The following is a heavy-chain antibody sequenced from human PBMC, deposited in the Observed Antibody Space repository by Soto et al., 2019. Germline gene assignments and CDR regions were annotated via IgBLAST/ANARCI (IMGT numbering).Heavy chain of an antibody. J-gene: IGHJ4*02. Sequence: QVQLVQSGAEVRKPGSSVKVSGKASGGTFSRHAISWVRQAPGQGLEWMGGIIPMFGTANHAQKFQGRVTIFADESTSTAYMELSSLRSEDTAIYYCARGWGYDSSDYYYAYWGQGTVVIVSS. CDR1: GGTFSRHA. CDR3: ARGWGYDSSDYYYAY. D-gene: IGHD3-22*01. CDR2: IIPMFGTA. V-gene: IGHV1-69*01.